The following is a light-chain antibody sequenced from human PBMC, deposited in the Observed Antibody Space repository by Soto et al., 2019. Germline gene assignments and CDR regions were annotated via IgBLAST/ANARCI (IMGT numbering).Light chain of an antibody. V-gene: IGKV3-15*01. CDR2: GAS. J-gene: IGKJ4*01. CDR1: QSVSNN. Sequence: ETVMTQSPATLSLFPWERATLSCRASQSVSNNLAWYQQKSGQSPRLLIYGASTRATGIPARFSGSGSETDFTLTISSLQSEDFAVYYCQQYKNWPPVTFGGGTKVEI. CDR3: QQYKNWPPVT.